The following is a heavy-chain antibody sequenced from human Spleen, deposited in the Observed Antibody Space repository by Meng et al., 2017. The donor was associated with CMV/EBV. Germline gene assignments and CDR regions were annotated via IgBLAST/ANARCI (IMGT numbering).Heavy chain of an antibody. CDR1: GGSISSGDYY. Sequence: SETLSLTCTVSGGSISSGDYYWSWIRQPPGKGLEWIGYIYYSGSTYYNPSLKSRVTISVDTSKNQFSLKLSSVTAADTAVYYCAREGRYCSSTSCSYDAFDIWGQGTMVTVSS. J-gene: IGHJ3*02. CDR3: AREGRYCSSTSCSYDAFDI. CDR2: IYYSGST. V-gene: IGHV4-30-4*08. D-gene: IGHD2-2*01.